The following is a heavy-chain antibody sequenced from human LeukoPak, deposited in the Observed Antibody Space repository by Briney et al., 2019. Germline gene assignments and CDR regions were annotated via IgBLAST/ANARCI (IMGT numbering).Heavy chain of an antibody. D-gene: IGHD3-22*01. J-gene: IGHJ4*02. CDR1: GFNFGTHT. CDR2: ISSSSFHT. V-gene: IGHV3-21*01. Sequence: GGSLRLSCEASGFNFGTHTMNWVRQAPGKGLEWVASISSSSFHTYYADSVRGRFTISRDNAKNSLNLQMSSLGAEDTAVYYCATWAGSDNGGYYFIGPFDFWGQGTLVTVSS. CDR3: ATWAGSDNGGYYFIGPFDF.